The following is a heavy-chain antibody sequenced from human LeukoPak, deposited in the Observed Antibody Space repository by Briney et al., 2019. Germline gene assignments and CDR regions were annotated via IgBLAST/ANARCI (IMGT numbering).Heavy chain of an antibody. CDR1: GFIFSSYS. CDR2: ISSSTYI. J-gene: IGHJ4*02. V-gene: IGHV3-21*01. D-gene: IGHD1-26*01. Sequence: GGSLRLSCAASGFIFSSYSMNWVRQAPGKGLEWVSSISSSTYISYADSVKGRFTISRDNAKSSLYLQMNSLGAEDTAVYSCARDISGSYSCDYWGQGTLVTVSS. CDR3: ARDISGSYSCDY.